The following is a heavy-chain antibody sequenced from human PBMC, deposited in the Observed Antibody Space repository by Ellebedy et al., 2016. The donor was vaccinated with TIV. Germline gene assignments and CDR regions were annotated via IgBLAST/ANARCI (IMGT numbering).Heavy chain of an antibody. D-gene: IGHD2-21*02. CDR3: ARHMDAIVVVTAPVSY. V-gene: IGHV3-30*03. CDR2: ISINGSNK. Sequence: PGGSLRLSCAASGFTFSSYGMHWVRQAPGKGLEWVAGISINGSNKYYADSVKGRFTISRDNSKNTLYLQMNSLRVEDTAVYYSARHMDAIVVVTAPVSYWGQGTLVTVSS. CDR1: GFTFSSYG. J-gene: IGHJ4*02.